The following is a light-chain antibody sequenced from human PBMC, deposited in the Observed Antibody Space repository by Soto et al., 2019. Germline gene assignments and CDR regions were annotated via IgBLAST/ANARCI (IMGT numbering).Light chain of an antibody. Sequence: EILFTQSPGTLSLSPGGRATLSCRASQSVSSSYLAWYQQKPGQAPRLIIYGASSRANGIPDRFSGSGSGTDFTLTLSRLEPEDFAVYYCQQYGSSHLITFGQGTRLEIK. CDR1: QSVSSSY. J-gene: IGKJ5*01. V-gene: IGKV3-20*01. CDR3: QQYGSSHLIT. CDR2: GAS.